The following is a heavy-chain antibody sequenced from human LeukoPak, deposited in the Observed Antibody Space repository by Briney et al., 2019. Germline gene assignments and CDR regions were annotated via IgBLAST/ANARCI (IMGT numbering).Heavy chain of an antibody. Sequence: KPSETLSLTCTVSGGSFSSYYWNWIRQPPGKGLEWIGYIYYSGSTNYNPSLKSRVTISVDTSKNQFSLKLSSVNAADTAVYYCAGRLWRRDGYNLSAFDIWGQGTMVTVSS. CDR3: AGRLWRRDGYNLSAFDI. V-gene: IGHV4-59*01. CDR2: IYYSGST. D-gene: IGHD5-24*01. J-gene: IGHJ3*02. CDR1: GGSFSSYY.